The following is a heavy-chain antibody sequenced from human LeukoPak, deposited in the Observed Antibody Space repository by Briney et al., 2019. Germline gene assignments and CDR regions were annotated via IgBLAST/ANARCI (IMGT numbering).Heavy chain of an antibody. J-gene: IGHJ6*03. CDR3: ARGARPGLVLYYYYMDV. CDR2: IYYSGST. D-gene: IGHD2-8*02. V-gene: IGHV4-39*07. Sequence: PSETLSLTCTVSGGSISSSSYYWGWIRQPPGKGLEWIGSIYYSGSTYYNPSLKSRVTISVDTSKNQFSLKLSSVTAADTAVYYCARGARPGLVLYYYYMDVWGKGTTVTVSS. CDR1: GGSISSSSYY.